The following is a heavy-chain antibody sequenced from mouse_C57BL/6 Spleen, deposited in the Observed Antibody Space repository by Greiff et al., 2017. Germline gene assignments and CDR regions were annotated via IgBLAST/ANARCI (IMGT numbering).Heavy chain of an antibody. CDR2: IYPGSGST. D-gene: IGHD2-5*01. Sequence: QVQLKQPGAELVKPGASVKMSCKASGYTFTSYWITWVKQRPGQGLEWIGDIYPGSGSTNYNEKFKSKATLTVDTSSSTAYMQLSSLTSEDSAVYYCARYYSNLSSFAYWGQGTLVTVSA. CDR1: GYTFTSYW. V-gene: IGHV1-55*01. J-gene: IGHJ3*01. CDR3: ARYYSNLSSFAY.